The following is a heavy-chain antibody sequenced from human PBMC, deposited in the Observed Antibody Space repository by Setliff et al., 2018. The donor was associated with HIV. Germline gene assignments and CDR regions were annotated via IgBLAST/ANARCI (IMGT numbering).Heavy chain of an antibody. D-gene: IGHD6-13*01. J-gene: IGHJ3*02. CDR3: ARDLVWPYSSRWYDAFDI. CDR1: GFTFTAYW. V-gene: IGHV3-48*04. Sequence: PGGSLRLSCAASGFTFTAYWMNWVRQAPGEGLEWLSYIGSAGDSTIFYADSVKGRFTISRDNAKNSLYLQMNRLRAEDTAVYYCARDLVWPYSSRWYDAFDIWGQGTMVTVSS. CDR2: IGSAGDSTI.